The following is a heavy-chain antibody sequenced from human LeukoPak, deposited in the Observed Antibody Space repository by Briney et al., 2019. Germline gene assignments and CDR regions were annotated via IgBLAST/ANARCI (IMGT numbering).Heavy chain of an antibody. J-gene: IGHJ6*03. Sequence: SETLSLTCTVSGGPISSSSYYWGWIRQPPGKGLEWIGSIYYSGSTYYNPSLKSRVTISVDTSKNQFSLKLSSVTAADTAVYYCARHESDHHYGFWSGPHYYYYMDVWGKGTTVTVSS. V-gene: IGHV4-39*01. CDR3: ARHESDHHYGFWSGPHYYYYMDV. CDR1: GGPISSSSYY. CDR2: IYYSGST. D-gene: IGHD3-3*01.